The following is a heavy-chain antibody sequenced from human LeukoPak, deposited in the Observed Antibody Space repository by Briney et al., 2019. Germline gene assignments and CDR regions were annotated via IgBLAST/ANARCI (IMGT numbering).Heavy chain of an antibody. CDR3: ARAKHSSGWYYFDY. Sequence: GASVTVSCTASGYTFTSYAMHWVRQAPGQRLEWMGWINAGNGNTKYSQKFQGRVTITRDTSASTAYMELSSLRSEDTAVYYCARAKHSSGWYYFDYWGQGTLVTVSS. D-gene: IGHD6-19*01. J-gene: IGHJ4*02. V-gene: IGHV1-3*01. CDR1: GYTFTSYA. CDR2: INAGNGNT.